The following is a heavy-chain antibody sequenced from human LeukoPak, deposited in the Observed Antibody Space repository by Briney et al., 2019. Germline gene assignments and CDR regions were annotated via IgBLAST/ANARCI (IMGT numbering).Heavy chain of an antibody. CDR3: ARDWDLYCAFDI. V-gene: IGHV1-2*02. J-gene: IGHJ3*02. Sequence: GASVKVSCKASGYTFTGYYMHWVRPAPGQGLEWMGWINPNSGGTNYAQKFQGRVTMTRDTSISTAYMELSRLRSDDTAVYYCARDWDLYCAFDIWGQGTMVTVSS. D-gene: IGHD1-26*01. CDR1: GYTFTGYY. CDR2: INPNSGGT.